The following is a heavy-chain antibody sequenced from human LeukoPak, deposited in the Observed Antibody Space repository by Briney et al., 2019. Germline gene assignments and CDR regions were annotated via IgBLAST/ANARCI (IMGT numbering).Heavy chain of an antibody. CDR3: ARNRIAAAGTISDY. CDR2: IDWDDDK. J-gene: IGHJ4*02. CDR1: GFSLSTSGMC. V-gene: IGHV2-70*11. D-gene: IGHD6-13*01. Sequence: SGPALGKPTQTLTPTCTFSGFSLSTSGMCVSWIRQPPGKALEWLARIDWDDDKYYSTSLKTRLTISKDTSKNQVVLTMTNMDPVDTATYYCARNRIAAAGTISDYWGQGTLVTVSS.